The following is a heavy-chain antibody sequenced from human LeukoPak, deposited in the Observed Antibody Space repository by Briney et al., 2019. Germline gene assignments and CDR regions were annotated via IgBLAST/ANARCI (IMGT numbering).Heavy chain of an antibody. D-gene: IGHD3-22*01. Sequence: GGSLRLSCAASGFTFSSSAMSWVRQAPGKGLEWVSAFSGNGGGTYYADSVKGRFTISRDNAKNSLYLQMNSLRAEDTAVYYCARTTYYYDSSGSGFDYWGQGTLVTVSS. V-gene: IGHV3-23*01. J-gene: IGHJ4*02. CDR1: GFTFSSSA. CDR2: FSGNGGGT. CDR3: ARTTYYYDSSGSGFDY.